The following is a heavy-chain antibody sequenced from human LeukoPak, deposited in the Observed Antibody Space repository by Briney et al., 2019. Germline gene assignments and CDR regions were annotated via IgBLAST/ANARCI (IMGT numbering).Heavy chain of an antibody. Sequence: SETLSLTCTVSSDSISSYYWSWIRRPPGKGLEWIGYIYYSGSTTYNPSLKSRVTISVDTSKNQFSLKLSSVTAAVTAVYYCARSDSSDYFDYWGQGTLVTVSS. CDR1: SDSISSYY. D-gene: IGHD3-22*01. CDR3: ARSDSSDYFDY. V-gene: IGHV4-59*01. CDR2: IYYSGST. J-gene: IGHJ4*02.